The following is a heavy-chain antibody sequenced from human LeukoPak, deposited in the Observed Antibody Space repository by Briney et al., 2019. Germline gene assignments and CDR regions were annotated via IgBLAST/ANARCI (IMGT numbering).Heavy chain of an antibody. D-gene: IGHD2-2*01. CDR1: GFSFSDYY. J-gene: IGHJ4*02. CDR2: ISSSGSTI. Sequence: PGGSLRLSCAASGFSFSDYYMSWIRQAPGKGLEWVSYISSSGSTIYYADSVKGRFTISRDNAKNSLYLQMNSLRAEDTAVYYCARPYCSSTSCPQYWGQGTLVIVSS. CDR3: ARPYCSSTSCPQY. V-gene: IGHV3-11*04.